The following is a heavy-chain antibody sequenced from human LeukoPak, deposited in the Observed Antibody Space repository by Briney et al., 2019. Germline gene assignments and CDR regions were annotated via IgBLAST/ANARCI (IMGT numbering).Heavy chain of an antibody. D-gene: IGHD3-16*01. CDR2: ISGSGGST. CDR1: GFTFSSYA. J-gene: IGHJ4*02. V-gene: IGHV3-23*01. Sequence: PGGSLRLSCAASGFTFSSYAMSWARQAPGKGLEWVSTISGSGGSTYYADSVKGRFTISRDNSKNTLYLQMNSLRAEDTAVYYCAKDVMITFGGVTALDYWGQGTLVTVSS. CDR3: AKDVMITFGGVTALDY.